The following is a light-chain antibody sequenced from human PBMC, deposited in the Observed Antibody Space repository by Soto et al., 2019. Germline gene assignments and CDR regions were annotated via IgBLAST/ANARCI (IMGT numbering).Light chain of an antibody. CDR2: GAS. V-gene: IGKV3-20*01. CDR1: QSVSSY. J-gene: IGKJ1*01. CDR3: QQYGSSLFA. Sequence: ESVLTQSKATLSFSPGERATLSCRASQSVSSYLAWYQQRPGQAPRLLIYGASTRAAGIPDRFSGSGSGTDFILTISRLEPEDFAVYYCQQYGSSLFAFGQGTKVDIK.